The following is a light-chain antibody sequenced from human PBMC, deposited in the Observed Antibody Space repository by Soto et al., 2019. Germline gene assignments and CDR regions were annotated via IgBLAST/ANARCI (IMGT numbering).Light chain of an antibody. Sequence: IKMTQCRSTRSASVGDSGTITCRASQNIGNWTAWNQYKLVKAPRLLVYDVPGLESGVPSRFIGSIAGTEFTLTISSLQPDDFATYYCQQYSTYWRFGQGTKVGIK. CDR3: QQYSTYWR. V-gene: IGKV1-5*01. J-gene: IGKJ1*01. CDR2: DVP. CDR1: QNIGNW.